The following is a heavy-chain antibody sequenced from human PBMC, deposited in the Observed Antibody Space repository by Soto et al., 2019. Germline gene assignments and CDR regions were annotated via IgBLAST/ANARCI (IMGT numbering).Heavy chain of an antibody. Sequence: QVQLVQSGAEVKEPGSSVKVSCKASGGTFNGYSISWVRQAPGQGLEWVGGTIPIFTTANYAQKFQGRLTMTADESTSKAYMELSGVPSEDSSIAGCPRVDFSLVRLLGQCYFYHWGEGTLVSVSS. CDR3: PRVDFSLVRLLGQCYFYH. CDR1: GGTFNGYS. D-gene: IGHD2-8*02. V-gene: IGHV1-69*01. J-gene: IGHJ4*02. CDR2: TIPIFTTA.